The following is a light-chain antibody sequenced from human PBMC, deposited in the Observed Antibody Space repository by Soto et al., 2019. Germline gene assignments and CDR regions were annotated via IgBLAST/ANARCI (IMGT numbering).Light chain of an antibody. J-gene: IGLJ2*01. V-gene: IGLV1-40*01. Sequence: QSVLTQPPSVSGDPGQRVTISCTGSSSNIGAGYDVHWYQQLPGTAPKVLIYGNSNRPSGVPDRFSGSKSGTSTSLAITGLQPEDEADYYCQSYDSSLSGSVFGGGTKVTVL. CDR2: GNS. CDR3: QSYDSSLSGSV. CDR1: SSNIGAGYD.